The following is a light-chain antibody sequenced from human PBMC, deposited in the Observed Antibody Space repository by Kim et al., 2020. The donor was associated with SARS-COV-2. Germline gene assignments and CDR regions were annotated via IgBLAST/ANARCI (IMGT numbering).Light chain of an antibody. Sequence: PGKTARITCGGNNIGSKSVPWYQPKPGQAPVLVIYYDSDRPSGIPERFSGSNSGNTATLTISRVEAGDEADYYCQVWDSSSDHRVFGGGTKLTVL. CDR3: QVWDSSSDHRV. V-gene: IGLV3-21*04. J-gene: IGLJ3*02. CDR2: YDS. CDR1: NIGSKS.